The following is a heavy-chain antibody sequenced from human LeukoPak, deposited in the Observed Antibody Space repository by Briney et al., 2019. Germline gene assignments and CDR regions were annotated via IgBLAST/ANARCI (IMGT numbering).Heavy chain of an antibody. CDR1: GGTFSSYA. CDR3: ARGLDPDIVVVPARGPGYYYYMDV. J-gene: IGHJ6*03. V-gene: IGHV1-69*13. D-gene: IGHD2-2*01. CDR2: IIPIFGTA. Sequence: SVKVSCKASGGTFSSYAISWVRQAPGQGLEWMGGIIPIFGTANYAQKFQGRVTITADESTSTAYMELSSLRSEDTAVYYCARGLDPDIVVVPARGPGYYYYMDVWGKGTTVTVSS.